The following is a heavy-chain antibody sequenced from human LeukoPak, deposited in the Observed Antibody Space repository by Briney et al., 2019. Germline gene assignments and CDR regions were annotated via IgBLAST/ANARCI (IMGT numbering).Heavy chain of an antibody. J-gene: IGHJ4*02. Sequence: SETLSLTCTVSGGSISSYYWSWIRQPPGKGLEWIGYIYYSGSTNYNPSLKSRVTISVDTSKNQFSLKLSSVTAADTAVYYCARVTYSGSSALFFDYWGQGTLVTVSS. CDR3: ARVTYSGSSALFFDY. CDR2: IYYSGST. CDR1: GGSISSYY. V-gene: IGHV4-59*01. D-gene: IGHD1-26*01.